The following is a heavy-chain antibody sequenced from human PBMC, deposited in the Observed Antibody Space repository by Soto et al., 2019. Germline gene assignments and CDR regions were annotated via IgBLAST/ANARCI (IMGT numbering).Heavy chain of an antibody. CDR3: ARARGGYCSGGSCYWARDYYYMDV. CDR1: GGSISSYY. V-gene: IGHV4-59*01. Sequence: SETLSLTCTVSGGSISSYYWSWIRQPPGKGLEWIGYIYYSGSTNYNPSLKSRVTISVDTSKNQFSLKLSSVTAADTAVYYCARARGGYCSGGSCYWARDYYYMDVRGKGTTVTVSS. J-gene: IGHJ6*03. CDR2: IYYSGST. D-gene: IGHD2-15*01.